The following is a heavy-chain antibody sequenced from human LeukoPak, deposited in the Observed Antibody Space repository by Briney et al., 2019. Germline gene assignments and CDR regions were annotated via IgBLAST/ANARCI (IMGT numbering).Heavy chain of an antibody. Sequence: GGSLRLSCAASGFTFSSYSMNWVRQASGKGLEWVSYISSSSSTIYYADSVKGRFTISRDNAKNSLYLQMNSLRAEDTAVYYCARGEDFWSGSYFDYWGQGTLVTVSS. V-gene: IGHV3-48*01. D-gene: IGHD3-3*01. J-gene: IGHJ4*02. CDR2: ISSSSSTI. CDR3: ARGEDFWSGSYFDY. CDR1: GFTFSSYS.